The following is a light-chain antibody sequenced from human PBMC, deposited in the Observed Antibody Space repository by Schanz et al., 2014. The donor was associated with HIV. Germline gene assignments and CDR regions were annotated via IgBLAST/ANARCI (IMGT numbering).Light chain of an antibody. CDR3: AAWDASLNGYV. J-gene: IGLJ1*01. CDR1: SSDVGGYNH. V-gene: IGLV2-8*01. Sequence: QSALTQPPSASGSPGQSVTISCTGTSSDVGGYNHVSWYQQPPGKAPKLMIYEVIKRPSGVPDRFSGSKSGSTASLTVSGLQPEDEADYYCAAWDASLNGYVFGTGTKVTVL. CDR2: EVI.